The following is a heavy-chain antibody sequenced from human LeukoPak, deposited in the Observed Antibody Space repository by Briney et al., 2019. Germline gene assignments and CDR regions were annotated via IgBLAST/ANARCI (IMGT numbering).Heavy chain of an antibody. CDR2: MIPIFGTA. D-gene: IGHD5-18*01. CDR1: GGTFSSYA. V-gene: IGHV1-69*13. CDR3: ASPYSYGYNLGDYYFDY. J-gene: IGHJ4*02. Sequence: GASVKVSCKASGGTFSSYAISWVRQAPGQGLEWRGGMIPIFGTANYAQKFQGRVTITADESTSTAYMELSSLRSEDTAVYYCASPYSYGYNLGDYYFDYWGQGTLVTVSS.